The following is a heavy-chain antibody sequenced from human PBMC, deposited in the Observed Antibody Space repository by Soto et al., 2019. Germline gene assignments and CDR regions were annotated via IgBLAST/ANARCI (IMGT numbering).Heavy chain of an antibody. CDR1: GGTFSSYT. D-gene: IGHD3-10*01. CDR2: IIPILGIA. V-gene: IGHV1-69*04. Sequence: GASVKVSCKASGGTFSSYTISWVRQAPGQGLEWMGRIIPILGIANYAQKLQGRVTITTDTSTSTAYMELRSLRSDDTAVYYCARDGDPSTMVRGVIITPYYYYYMDVWGKGTTVTV. J-gene: IGHJ6*03. CDR3: ARDGDPSTMVRGVIITPYYYYYMDV.